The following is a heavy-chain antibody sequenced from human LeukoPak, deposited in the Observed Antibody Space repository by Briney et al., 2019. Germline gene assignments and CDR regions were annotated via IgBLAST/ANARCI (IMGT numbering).Heavy chain of an antibody. J-gene: IGHJ5*02. Sequence: GASVKVSCKASGGTFSSYAISWVRQAPGQGLEWTGGIIPIFGTANYAQKFQGRVTITADESTSTAYMELSSLRSEDTAVYYCARDDFSYTGSHWFDPWGQGTLVTVSS. CDR3: ARDDFSYTGSHWFDP. CDR2: IIPIFGTA. V-gene: IGHV1-69*13. D-gene: IGHD3/OR15-3a*01. CDR1: GGTFSSYA.